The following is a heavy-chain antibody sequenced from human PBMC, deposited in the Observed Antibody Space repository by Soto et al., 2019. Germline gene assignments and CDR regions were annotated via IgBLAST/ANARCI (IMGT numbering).Heavy chain of an antibody. D-gene: IGHD3-22*01. CDR3: ARVGEEINDYYDSSGYYDY. Sequence: QVQLVQSGAEVKKPGSSVKVSCKASGGTFSSYAISWVRQAPGQGLEWMGGIIPIFGTANYAQKFQGRVTITADESTSTAYMELSSLRSEDTAVYYCARVGEEINDYYDSSGYYDYWGQGTLVTVSS. J-gene: IGHJ4*02. CDR1: GGTFSSYA. V-gene: IGHV1-69*01. CDR2: IIPIFGTA.